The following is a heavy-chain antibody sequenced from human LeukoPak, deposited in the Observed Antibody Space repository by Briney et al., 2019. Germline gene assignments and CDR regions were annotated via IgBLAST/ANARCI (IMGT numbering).Heavy chain of an antibody. CDR2: IKNKAYGGTT. CDR1: GFTFNDYA. CDR3: SRIAAAGYFDY. J-gene: IGHJ4*02. V-gene: IGHV3-49*04. D-gene: IGHD6-13*01. Sequence: GGSLRLSCAASGFTFNDYAMGWVRQAPGKGLEWVGFIKNKAYGGTTEYAASVKGRFSISRDDSKGFAYLQMNSLKTEDTAVYYCSRIAAAGYFDYWGQGTLVTVSS.